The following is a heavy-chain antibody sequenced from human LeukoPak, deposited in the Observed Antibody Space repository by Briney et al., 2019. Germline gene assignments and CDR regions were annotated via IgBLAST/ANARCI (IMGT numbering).Heavy chain of an antibody. CDR2: INHSGST. CDR1: GGTFSGHY. CDR3: ARGQDILTGYFVDY. Sequence: SETLSLTCAAYGGTFSGHYWSWIRQPPGKGLEWIGEINHSGSTNYNPSLKSRVTISVDTSNNQCSLKLSSVTAADTAVYYCARGQDILTGYFVDYWGQGALVTVSS. V-gene: IGHV4-34*01. J-gene: IGHJ4*02. D-gene: IGHD3-9*01.